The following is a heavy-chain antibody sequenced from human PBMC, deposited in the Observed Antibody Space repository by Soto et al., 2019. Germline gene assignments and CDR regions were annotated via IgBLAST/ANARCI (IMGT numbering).Heavy chain of an antibody. D-gene: IGHD6-13*01. J-gene: IGHJ5*02. CDR3: ARARSIAAAGTKGPNGIDP. CDR2: ISYDGSNK. Sequence: ESVGGVVQPGRSLRLSCAASGFTFSSYAMHWVRQAPGKGLEWVAVISYDGSNKYYADSVKGRFTISRDNSKNTLYLQMNSLRAEDTAVYYCARARSIAAAGTKGPNGIDPWGQGTLVTVSS. V-gene: IGHV3-30-3*01. CDR1: GFTFSSYA.